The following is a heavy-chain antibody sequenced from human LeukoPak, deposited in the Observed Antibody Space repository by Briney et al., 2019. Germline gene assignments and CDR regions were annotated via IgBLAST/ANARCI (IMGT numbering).Heavy chain of an antibody. V-gene: IGHV3-23*01. D-gene: IGHD6-13*01. CDR1: GFTFSSFA. Sequence: GSLRLSCAASGFTFSSFAMSWVRQAPGRGLDWVSSISGGSDNTYYADAVKGRFTISRDTSKNTVDLHMSSLTADDTAVYYCANMQLVKGVFEIWGQGTRVTVSS. J-gene: IGHJ3*02. CDR3: ANMQLVKGVFEI. CDR2: ISGGSDNT.